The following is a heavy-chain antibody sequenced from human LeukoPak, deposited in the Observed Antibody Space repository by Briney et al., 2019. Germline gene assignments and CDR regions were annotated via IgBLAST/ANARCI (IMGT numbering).Heavy chain of an antibody. V-gene: IGHV4-59*12. CDR2: IYYSGST. J-gene: IGHJ4*02. CDR3: ARERRSGTYYYFDY. CDR1: GGSISSYY. Sequence: PSETLSLTCTVSGGSISSYYWSWIRQPPGKGLEWIGYIYYSGSTNYNPSLKSRVTISVDTSKNQFSLKLSSVTAADTAVYYCARERRSGTYYYFDYWGQGILVAVSS. D-gene: IGHD3-10*01.